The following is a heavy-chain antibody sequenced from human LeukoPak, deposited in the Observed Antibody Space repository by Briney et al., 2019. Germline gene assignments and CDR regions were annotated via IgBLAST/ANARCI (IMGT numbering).Heavy chain of an antibody. D-gene: IGHD4-17*01. V-gene: IGHV4-59*01. CDR3: ARGREDYGDYVSKTGAFDI. CDR2: IYYSGST. CDR1: GGSISSCY. Sequence: SETLSLTCTVSGGSISSCYWSWIRRTPGKGREWIGYIYYSGSTNYNPSLKSRVTISVDTSKNQFSLKLSSVTAADTAVYYCARGREDYGDYVSKTGAFDIWGQGTMVTVSS. J-gene: IGHJ3*02.